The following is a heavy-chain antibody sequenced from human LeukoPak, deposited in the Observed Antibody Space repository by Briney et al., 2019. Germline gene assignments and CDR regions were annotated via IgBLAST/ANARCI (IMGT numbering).Heavy chain of an antibody. Sequence: SETLSLTCSVSGGYISSYFWSWIRQPPGKGLEWIGYIYYSGSTNYNPSLKRRVTISVDTSKNQFSLKLSSVTAADTAVYYCATSGSTKRYFDYWGQGTLVTVSS. CDR3: ATSGSTKRYFDY. V-gene: IGHV4-59*08. J-gene: IGHJ4*02. CDR2: IYYSGST. D-gene: IGHD5-12*01. CDR1: GGYISSYF.